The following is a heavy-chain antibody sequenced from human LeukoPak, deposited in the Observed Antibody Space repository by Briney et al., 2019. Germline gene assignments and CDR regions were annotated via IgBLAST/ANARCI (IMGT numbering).Heavy chain of an antibody. Sequence: SVKVSCKASGFTFTSSAMQWVRQARGQRLEWIGWIVVGSGNTNYAQKFQERVTITRDMSTSTAYMELSSLRSEDTAVYYCAADPYYDSSGYPLFDYWGRGTLVTVSS. D-gene: IGHD3-22*01. J-gene: IGHJ4*02. CDR3: AADPYYDSSGYPLFDY. V-gene: IGHV1-58*02. CDR1: GFTFTSSA. CDR2: IVVGSGNT.